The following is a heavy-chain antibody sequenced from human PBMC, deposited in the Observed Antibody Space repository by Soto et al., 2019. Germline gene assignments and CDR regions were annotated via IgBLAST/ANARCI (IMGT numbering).Heavy chain of an antibody. CDR2: IHPGNSDA. D-gene: IGHD5-12*01. CDR3: ARHTNGYNPLDY. V-gene: IGHV5-51*01. J-gene: IGHJ4*02. Sequence: PGESLKISCDGSGYTFSTYWICWVRQIPGEGLEWMGIIHPGNSDARYSPSFQGQVTISADTSINTAYLQWRSLKASDTAFYYCARHTNGYNPLDYWGQGTLVTVSS. CDR1: GYTFSTYW.